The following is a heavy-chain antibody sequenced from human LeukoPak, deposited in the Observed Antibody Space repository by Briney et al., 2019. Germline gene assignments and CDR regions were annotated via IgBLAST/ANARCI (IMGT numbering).Heavy chain of an antibody. J-gene: IGHJ4*02. Sequence: SDTLSLTCAVSGGSNSSVGYSWSWIRQPPGKGLEWIGYIYHSGSTYYNPSLKSRVTISVDKSKNQFSLKLSSVTAADTAVYYCVIAVAGTVDYWGQGTLVTVSS. CDR2: IYHSGST. D-gene: IGHD6-19*01. V-gene: IGHV4-30-2*01. CDR3: VIAVAGTVDY. CDR1: GGSNSSVGYS.